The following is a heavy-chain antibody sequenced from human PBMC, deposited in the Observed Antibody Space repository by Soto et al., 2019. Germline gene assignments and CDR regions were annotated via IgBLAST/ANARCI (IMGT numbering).Heavy chain of an antibody. J-gene: IGHJ4*02. Sequence: QVPLVQSGAEVRKPGSSVRVSCKASGGSFNRHTISWVRQAPGQGLEWMGGIIPIFGTANHAQKFQGRVTIIADESTSTVYMELSSLRSDDTAIYYCARGWGYDSTDYYYAYWGQGPLVIVSS. CDR2: IIPIFGTA. D-gene: IGHD3-22*01. CDR3: ARGWGYDSTDYYYAY. V-gene: IGHV1-69*01. CDR1: GGSFNRHT.